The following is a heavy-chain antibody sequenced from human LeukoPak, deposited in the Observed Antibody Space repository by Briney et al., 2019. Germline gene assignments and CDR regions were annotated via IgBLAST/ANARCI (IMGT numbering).Heavy chain of an antibody. CDR2: ISAYNGNT. Sequence: ASVKVSCKASGYTFTSYGISWVRQAPGQGLEWMGWISAYNGNTNYAQKLQGRVTMTTDTSTSTAYMELRSLRSDDTAVYYCARDDVTALKRGPRMDVWGQGTTVTVSS. CDR1: GYTFTSYG. D-gene: IGHD2-21*02. V-gene: IGHV1-18*01. CDR3: ARDDVTALKRGPRMDV. J-gene: IGHJ6*02.